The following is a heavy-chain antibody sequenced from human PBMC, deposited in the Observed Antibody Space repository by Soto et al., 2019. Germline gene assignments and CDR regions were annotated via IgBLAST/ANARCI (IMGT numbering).Heavy chain of an antibody. D-gene: IGHD3-22*01. V-gene: IGHV3-23*01. CDR3: AVGRHKTSGSNTWFDP. Sequence: GGSLRLSCAASGVTFSSYAMNWVRQAPGKGLEWVSTISNTGGGTFYAGSVRGRFTISRDNSNNTLYLQMHRLRADDSAIYFCAVGRHKTSGSNTWFDPWGRGTQVTVSS. CDR1: GVTFSSYA. CDR2: ISNTGGGT. J-gene: IGHJ5*02.